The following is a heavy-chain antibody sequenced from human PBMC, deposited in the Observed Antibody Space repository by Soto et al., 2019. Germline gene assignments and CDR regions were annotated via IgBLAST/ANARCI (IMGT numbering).Heavy chain of an antibody. V-gene: IGHV3-21*01. CDR3: AREDSSSWQEEGYYFDY. CDR2: ISSSSSYI. Sequence: GGSLRLSCSASGFTFSSYSMNWVRQTPGKGLEWVSSISSSSSYIYYADSVKGRFTISRDNAKNSLYLQMNSLRAEDTAVYYCAREDSSSWQEEGYYFDYWGQGTLVTVSS. D-gene: IGHD6-13*01. J-gene: IGHJ4*02. CDR1: GFTFSSYS.